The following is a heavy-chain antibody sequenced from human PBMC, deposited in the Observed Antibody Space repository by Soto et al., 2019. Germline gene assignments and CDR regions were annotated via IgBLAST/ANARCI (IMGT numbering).Heavy chain of an antibody. CDR2: ISGSGGST. V-gene: IGHV3-23*01. Sequence: GGSLRLSCAASGFTFSSYAMSWVRQAPGKGLEWVSTISGSGGSTYYADSVKGRFTISRDNSNNTLYLQMNSLRAEDTAVYYCAKVLRKRTTHGESVWYYFDYWGQGTLVTVSS. CDR1: GFTFSSYA. D-gene: IGHD1-7*01. CDR3: AKVLRKRTTHGESVWYYFDY. J-gene: IGHJ4*02.